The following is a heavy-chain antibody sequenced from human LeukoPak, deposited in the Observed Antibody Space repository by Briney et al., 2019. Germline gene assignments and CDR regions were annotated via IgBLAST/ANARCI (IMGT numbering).Heavy chain of an antibody. D-gene: IGHD3-3*01. V-gene: IGHV3-33*01. CDR2: IWYDGSQR. Sequence: GTSLRLSCAVSGFTMKNFGMHWVRQAPGKGLEWVAVIWYDGSQRHYIDSVKGRFAISRENSMNTLSLEMNGLRVEDTAVYYCVRGADMNYNFENSFYFDSWGQGALVIVS. J-gene: IGHJ4*02. CDR1: GFTMKNFG. CDR3: VRGADMNYNFENSFYFDS.